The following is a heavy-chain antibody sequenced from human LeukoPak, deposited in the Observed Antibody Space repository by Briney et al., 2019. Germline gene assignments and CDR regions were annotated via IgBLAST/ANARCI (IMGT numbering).Heavy chain of an antibody. CDR3: ARTKQTIFGVVSHFDY. J-gene: IGHJ4*02. CDR1: GGSFSGYY. V-gene: IGHV4-34*01. D-gene: IGHD3-3*01. CDR2: IYSSGYT. Sequence: SETLSLTCAVYGGSFSGYYWSWIRQPPGKGLEWIGRIYSSGYTNDNPFLKSRITMSVDMSKNQFSLRLNSVTAADTAVYYCARTKQTIFGVVSHFDYWGQGTLVTVSS.